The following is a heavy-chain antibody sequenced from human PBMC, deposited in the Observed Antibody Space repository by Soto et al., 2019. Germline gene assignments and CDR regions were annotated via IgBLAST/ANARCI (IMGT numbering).Heavy chain of an antibody. CDR3: NKFSGSSSAPAA. V-gene: IGHV3-73*01. J-gene: IGHJ5*02. D-gene: IGHD1-26*01. CDR1: GYTFSDTA. CDR2: VASSPEGYRT. Sequence: GGSLRLSCAASGYTFSDTAIHWVRQAPGKGLEWVGRVASSPEGYRTTYGASVKGRFTISRDDSQNTAHLQMNSLKTEDTAIYYCNKFSGSSSAPAALGPGTLVTVPQ.